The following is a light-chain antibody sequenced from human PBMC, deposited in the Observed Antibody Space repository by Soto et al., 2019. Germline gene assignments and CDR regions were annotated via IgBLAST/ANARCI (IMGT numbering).Light chain of an antibody. CDR1: QSISNSY. J-gene: IGKJ1*01. CDR3: QQYNNWPPT. CDR2: GAS. V-gene: IGKV3-20*01. Sequence: ETVLTQSPGTPSLSPGYRATLSCRASQSISNSYLAWYQQQPGQAPRLLIYGASGRAAGIPDRFSGSGSRTDYTLIITRLEPEDFAFYYCQQYNNWPPTVGQGTKVDIK.